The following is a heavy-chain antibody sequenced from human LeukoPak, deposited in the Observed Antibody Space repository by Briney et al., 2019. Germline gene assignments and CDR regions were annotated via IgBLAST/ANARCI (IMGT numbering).Heavy chain of an antibody. CDR2: FIPIFGTA. V-gene: IGHV1-69*06. CDR3: ARAGGWCSGGSCYTLSAFDY. Sequence: SSVKVSYKPSGGTFSSYAIRRVRQAPGQRLEWMGGFIPIFGTANYAQKFQRRVTITADKSTSTAYMELSSLRSDDKAVYYCARAGGWCSGGSCYTLSAFDYWGQGTLVTVSS. J-gene: IGHJ4*02. CDR1: GGTFSSYA. D-gene: IGHD2-15*01.